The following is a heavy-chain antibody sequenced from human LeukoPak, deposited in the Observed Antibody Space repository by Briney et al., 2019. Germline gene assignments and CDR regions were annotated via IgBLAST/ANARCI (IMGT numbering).Heavy chain of an antibody. V-gene: IGHV4-59*01. J-gene: IGHJ4*02. CDR2: IYYSGST. CDR1: GGSISTYY. CDR3: ARAPGGYSGSYDY. Sequence: NPSETLSLTCTVSGGSISTYYWSWIRQPPGKGLEWIAYIYYSGSTNYNPSLKSRVTISVDTSKNQFSLKLSSVTAADTAVYYCARAPGGYSGSYDYWGQGTLVTVSS. D-gene: IGHD1-26*01.